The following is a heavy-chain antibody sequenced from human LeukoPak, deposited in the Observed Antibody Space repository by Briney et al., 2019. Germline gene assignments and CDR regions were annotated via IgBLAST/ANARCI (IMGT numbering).Heavy chain of an antibody. Sequence: ASVKVSCKASGYTFTGYYMHWVRQAPGQGLERMGWINPNSGGTNYAQKFQGRVTMTRDTSISTAYMELSRLRSDDTAVYYCAREAYCGGDCYPDYWGQGTLVTVSS. J-gene: IGHJ4*02. V-gene: IGHV1-2*02. CDR3: AREAYCGGDCYPDY. CDR2: INPNSGGT. CDR1: GYTFTGYY. D-gene: IGHD2-21*02.